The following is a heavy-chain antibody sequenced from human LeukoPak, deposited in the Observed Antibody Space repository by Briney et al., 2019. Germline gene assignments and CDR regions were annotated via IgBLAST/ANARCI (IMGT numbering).Heavy chain of an antibody. V-gene: IGHV4-59*01. Sequence: PSETLSLTCTVSGGSTSSYYWSWIRQPPGKGLEWIGYIYYSGSTNYNPSLKSRVTISVDTSKNQFSLKLSSVTAADTAVYYCAREELRVFDYWGQGTLVTVSS. J-gene: IGHJ4*02. CDR2: IYYSGST. CDR1: GGSTSSYY. D-gene: IGHD3-3*01. CDR3: AREELRVFDY.